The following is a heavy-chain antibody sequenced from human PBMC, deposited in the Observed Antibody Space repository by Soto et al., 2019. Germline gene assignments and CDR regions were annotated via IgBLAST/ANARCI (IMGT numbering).Heavy chain of an antibody. V-gene: IGHV3-73*02. D-gene: IGHD1-26*01. CDR3: ARLWSEREPNFDY. J-gene: IGHJ4*02. CDR2: IRSKANNYAT. CDR1: GYTFSDSA. Sequence: EVQLVESGGGLVQPGGSLKLSCAASGYTFSDSAMHWVRQASGKGLERVGRIRSKANNYATVYAASVKGRFTISRDDARNTAYLQMNSLKTEDTAVYYFARLWSEREPNFDYWGQGTLVSVSS.